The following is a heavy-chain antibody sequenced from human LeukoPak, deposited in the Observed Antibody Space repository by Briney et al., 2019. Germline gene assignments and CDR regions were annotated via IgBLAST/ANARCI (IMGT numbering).Heavy chain of an antibody. V-gene: IGHV3-30-3*01. CDR1: GFIFSNYA. J-gene: IGHJ4*02. D-gene: IGHD5-24*01. CDR3: AKTLDGFWPQFDF. CDR2: ISHGGGKE. Sequence: GGSLRLSCAPSGFIFSNYAMHWVRQAPGKGLEWVALISHGGGKEHYAESVKGRFTISRDNSRNTVYLQMSSLRSDDTAIYYCAKTLDGFWPQFDFWGQGTLLTVSS.